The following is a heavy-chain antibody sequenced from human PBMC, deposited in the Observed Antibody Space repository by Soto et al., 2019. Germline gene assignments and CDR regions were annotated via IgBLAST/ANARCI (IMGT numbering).Heavy chain of an antibody. CDR3: AKDNDGGYDAFDI. Sequence: EVQLVESGGGLVQPGRSLRLSCAASGFTFEDYLMHWVRQAPGKGLEWVSRITWNSRIIGYADSVKGRFTISRDNAKNSLYLQMNSLRAEDTALYYCAKDNDGGYDAFDIWGQGTMVTVSS. J-gene: IGHJ3*02. CDR1: GFTFEDYL. V-gene: IGHV3-9*01. D-gene: IGHD3-16*01. CDR2: ITWNSRII.